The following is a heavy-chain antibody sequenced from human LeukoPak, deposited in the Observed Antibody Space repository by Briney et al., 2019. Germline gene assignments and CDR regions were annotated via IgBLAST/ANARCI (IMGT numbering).Heavy chain of an antibody. J-gene: IGHJ3*02. V-gene: IGHV3-33*01. Sequence: GRSRRPSCAASGFSFSSHGIHWVRQAPGKGLEWVAVIWYDGTNKYYADSVKGRLTISRDNSKKTVYLQMNSLRAEDTAVYYCARDKNDAFDIWGQGTMVTVSS. CDR3: ARDKNDAFDI. CDR1: GFSFSSHG. CDR2: IWYDGTNK.